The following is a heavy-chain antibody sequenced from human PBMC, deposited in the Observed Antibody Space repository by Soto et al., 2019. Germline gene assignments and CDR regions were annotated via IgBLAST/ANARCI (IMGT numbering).Heavy chain of an antibody. J-gene: IGHJ6*02. V-gene: IGHV1-69*13. CDR1: GGTFSSYA. CDR2: IIPIFGTA. Sequence: SVKVSCKTSGGTFSSYAISWVRQAPGQGLEWMGGIIPIFGTANYAQKFQGRVTITADESTSTAYMELSSLRSEDTAVYYCASFPRDYYYYYGMDVWGQGTTVTVSS. CDR3: ASFPRDYYYYYGMDV.